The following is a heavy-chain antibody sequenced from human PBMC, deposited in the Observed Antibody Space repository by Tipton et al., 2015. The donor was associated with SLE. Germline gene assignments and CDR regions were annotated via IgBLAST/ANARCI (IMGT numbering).Heavy chain of an antibody. CDR3: ARDGLTDAFDI. D-gene: IGHD3/OR15-3a*01. J-gene: IGHJ3*02. CDR1: GGSISSHY. V-gene: IGHV4-59*11. Sequence: TLSLTCTVSGGSISSHYWSWIRQPPGKGLEWIGYIYYSGSNNYNPSLKSRVTISVDTSKNQFSLKLSSVTAADTAVYYCARDGLTDAFDIWGQGTMVTVSS. CDR2: IYYSGSN.